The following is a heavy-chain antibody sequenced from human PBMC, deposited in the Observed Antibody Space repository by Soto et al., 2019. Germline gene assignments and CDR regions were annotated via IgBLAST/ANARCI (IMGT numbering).Heavy chain of an antibody. CDR3: ARDTYYYDGSGYFWTYYFDY. D-gene: IGHD3-22*01. CDR1: GGSISSYY. CDR2: IYTSGST. J-gene: IGHJ4*02. V-gene: IGHV4-4*07. Sequence: SETLSLTCTVSGGSISSYYWSWIRQPAGKGLEWIGRIYTSGSTNYNPSLKSRVTMSVDTSKNQFSLKLSSVTAADTAVYYCARDTYYYDGSGYFWTYYFDYWVQGTLVAVSS.